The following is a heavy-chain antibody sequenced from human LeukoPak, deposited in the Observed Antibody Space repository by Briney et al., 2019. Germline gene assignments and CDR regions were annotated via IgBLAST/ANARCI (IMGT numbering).Heavy chain of an antibody. CDR1: GFTFSNYG. Sequence: GGSLRLSCAASGFTFSNYGMHWVRQAPGKGLEWVAFIRYDGSKKYYADSVKGRFTISRDNSKSTLYLLMNSLRIEDTAIYYCANGPSGSAISFDFWVQGTLVTVSS. D-gene: IGHD5-18*01. CDR2: IRYDGSKK. CDR3: ANGPSGSAISFDF. V-gene: IGHV3-30*02. J-gene: IGHJ4*02.